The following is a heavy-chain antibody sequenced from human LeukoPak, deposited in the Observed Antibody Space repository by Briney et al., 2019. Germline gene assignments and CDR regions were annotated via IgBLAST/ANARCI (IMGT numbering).Heavy chain of an antibody. CDR2: INPNSGGT. V-gene: IGHV1-2*02. CDR1: GYTFTGYY. D-gene: IGHD3-22*01. Sequence: ASVKVSCKASGYTFTGYYMHWVRQAPGQGLEWMGWINPNSGGTNYAQKFQGRVTMTRDTSISTAYMELSRLRSDDTAVYYCARDRGGRYYYDSSGYYYVWGQGTLVTVSS. J-gene: IGHJ4*02. CDR3: ARDRGGRYYYDSSGYYYV.